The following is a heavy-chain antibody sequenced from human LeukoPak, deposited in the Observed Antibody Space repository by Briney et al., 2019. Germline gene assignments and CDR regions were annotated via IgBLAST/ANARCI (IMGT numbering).Heavy chain of an antibody. J-gene: IGHJ4*02. V-gene: IGHV3-23*01. CDR3: ARLQDSRTYD. CDR2: IGGSGHTT. D-gene: IGHD3-22*01. Sequence: PGGSLRLSCAASGFTFSTYGMIWVRQAPGKGLEWVSAIGGSGHTTYYADSVKGRFTISRDNSRNTMNLQMQSLRAEDTAVYYCARLQDSRTYDWGQGTLVTVSS. CDR1: GFTFSTYG.